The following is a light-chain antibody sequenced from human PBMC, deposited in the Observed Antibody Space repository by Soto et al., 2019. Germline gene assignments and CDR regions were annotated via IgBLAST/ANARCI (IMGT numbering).Light chain of an antibody. V-gene: IGKV1-39*01. CDR2: AAS. J-gene: IGKJ4*01. CDR3: QQCYSSPLT. Sequence: DIPMTQSPSSLSASVGDRVTITCRASQTISNYLNWYQQQPGKAPKLLIYAASSLQSGVPSRFSGSGSGTGFTLTISSLEPEDFATYYCQQCYSSPLTFGGGTKVEIK. CDR1: QTISNY.